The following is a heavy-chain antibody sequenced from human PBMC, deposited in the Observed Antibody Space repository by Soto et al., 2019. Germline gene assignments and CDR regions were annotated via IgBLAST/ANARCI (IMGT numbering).Heavy chain of an antibody. CDR3: ARGRYFDWLYDY. D-gene: IGHD3-9*01. CDR2: IYYSGST. J-gene: IGHJ4*02. CDR1: GGSLSSYY. V-gene: IGHV4-59*01. Sequence: PSETLSLTCTVSGGSLSSYYWGWIRQPPGKGLEWIGYIYYSGSTNYNPSLKSRVTISVDTSKNQFSLKLSSVTAADTAVYYCARGRYFDWLYDYWGQGTLVTVSS.